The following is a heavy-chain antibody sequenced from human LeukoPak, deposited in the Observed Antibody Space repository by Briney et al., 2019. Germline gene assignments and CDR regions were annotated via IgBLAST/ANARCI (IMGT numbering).Heavy chain of an antibody. D-gene: IGHD2-2*01. Sequence: GGSLRLSCAASGFTFSSYWMSWVRQAPGKGLEWVANIKQDGSEKHYVDSVKGRFTISRDNAKNSLYLQMNSLRAEDTAVYYCARAFDTSWDYYYMDVWGKGTTVTVSS. J-gene: IGHJ6*03. CDR3: ARAFDTSWDYYYMDV. V-gene: IGHV3-7*02. CDR1: GFTFSSYW. CDR2: IKQDGSEK.